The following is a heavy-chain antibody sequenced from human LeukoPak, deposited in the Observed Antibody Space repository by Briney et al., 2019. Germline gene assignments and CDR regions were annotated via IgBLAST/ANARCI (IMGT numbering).Heavy chain of an antibody. V-gene: IGHV4-39*01. D-gene: IGHD3-10*01. CDR2: IYYSGST. Sequence: SETLSLTCTVSGGSISSSSYYWGWIRQPPGKGLEWIGSIYYSGSTYYNPSLKSRVTISVDTSKNQFSLKLSSVTAADTAVYYCARRPRGYYGSGSGGWFDPWGQGTLVTVSS. J-gene: IGHJ5*02. CDR3: ARRPRGYYGSGSGGWFDP. CDR1: GGSISSSSYY.